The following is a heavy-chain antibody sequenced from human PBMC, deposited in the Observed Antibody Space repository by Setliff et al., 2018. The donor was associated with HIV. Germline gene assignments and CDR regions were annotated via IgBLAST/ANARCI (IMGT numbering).Heavy chain of an antibody. CDR2: ISAYNGNT. Sequence: ASVKVSCKASGYTFTHYAISWVRQAPGQGLEYLEWISAYNGNTNYAQKVQGRITMTTGASTSTVDMELRSLTSDDTAVYYCARLASGGWPLEVFDIWGQGTMVTVS. J-gene: IGHJ3*02. D-gene: IGHD2-15*01. CDR1: GYTFTHYA. CDR3: ARLASGGWPLEVFDI. V-gene: IGHV1-18*01.